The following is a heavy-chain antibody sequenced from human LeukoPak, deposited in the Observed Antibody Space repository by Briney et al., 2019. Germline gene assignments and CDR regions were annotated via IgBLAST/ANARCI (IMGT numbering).Heavy chain of an antibody. Sequence: PGGSLRLSCAASGFTFSNYFMSWVRQAPGKGLEWVANIKEDGSEKYYVDSAKGRFTISRDNAKNSLYLQMNSLRAEDTAVYHCARGVPGYHYDSSGYHYNWFDPWGQGTLVTVSS. CDR2: IKEDGSEK. J-gene: IGHJ5*02. D-gene: IGHD3-22*01. V-gene: IGHV3-7*01. CDR1: GFTFSNYF. CDR3: ARGVPGYHYDSSGYHYNWFDP.